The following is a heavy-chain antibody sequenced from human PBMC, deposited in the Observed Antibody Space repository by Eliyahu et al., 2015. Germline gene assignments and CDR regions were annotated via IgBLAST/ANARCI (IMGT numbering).Heavy chain of an antibody. CDR2: ISWDSGST. D-gene: IGHD6-13*01. V-gene: IGHV3-9*01. CDR1: GFTFDDYA. Sequence: EVQLVESGGGLVQPGRSXRXSXVTXGFTFDDYAMHWVRQAAGKGLEWVSGISWDSGSTGYVDSVKGRFTISRDNAKNSLCLQMNSLRAEDTAFYYCAKDRLGAAGGFDYWGQGTLVTVSS. J-gene: IGHJ4*02. CDR3: AKDRLGAAGGFDY.